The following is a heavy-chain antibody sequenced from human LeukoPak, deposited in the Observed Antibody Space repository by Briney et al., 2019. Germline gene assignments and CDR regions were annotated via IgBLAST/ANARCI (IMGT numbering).Heavy chain of an antibody. CDR3: ARDYSNYGMDV. Sequence: ASVKVSCKASGYTFTSYYMHWVRQAPGQGLEWIGTINPSGGSTSYAQKFQGRVTMTRDTSTSTVYMELSSLRSEDTAVYYCARDYSNYGMDVWGQGTTVTVSS. J-gene: IGHJ6*02. V-gene: IGHV1-46*01. CDR2: INPSGGST. D-gene: IGHD4-11*01. CDR1: GYTFTSYY.